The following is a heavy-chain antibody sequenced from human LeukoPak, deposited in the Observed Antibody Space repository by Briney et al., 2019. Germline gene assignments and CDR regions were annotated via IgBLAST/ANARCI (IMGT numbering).Heavy chain of an antibody. CDR1: GGTFSSYA. J-gene: IGHJ6*03. Sequence: GASVKVSCKASGGTFSSYAISWVRQAPGQGLEWMGRIIPILGIANYAQKFQGRVTITADESTSTAYMELSSLRSEDTAVYYCASPSSGYSYGLSGYMDVWGKGTTVTVSS. V-gene: IGHV1-69*04. CDR3: ASPSSGYSYGLSGYMDV. D-gene: IGHD5-18*01. CDR2: IIPILGIA.